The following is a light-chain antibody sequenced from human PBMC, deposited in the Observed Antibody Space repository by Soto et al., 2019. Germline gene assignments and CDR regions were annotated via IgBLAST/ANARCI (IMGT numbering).Light chain of an antibody. CDR1: QTVIHNH. Sequence: EIVLTQSPDTLSLSPGEWATLSCRASQTVIHNHLAWHQQKPGQTPRLLVYGASSRATGIPDRFSGSGSGTDFTLTISRLEPEDFAVYYCQQHGTSPITFGQGTRLEIK. CDR2: GAS. V-gene: IGKV3-20*01. J-gene: IGKJ5*01. CDR3: QQHGTSPIT.